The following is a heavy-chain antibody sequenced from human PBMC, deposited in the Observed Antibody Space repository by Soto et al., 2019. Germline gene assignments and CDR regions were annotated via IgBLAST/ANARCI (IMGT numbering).Heavy chain of an antibody. CDR3: ARGRKVGYSSGGYRFEDS. CDR2: INHSGST. J-gene: IGHJ4*02. D-gene: IGHD6-19*01. CDR1: GGSFSGYY. Sequence: QVQLQQWGAGLLKPSETLSLTCAVYGGSFSGYYWSWIRQPPGTGLEWIGEINHSGSTNYNPSLTSGVTISVDTAKNQFSLQLSSVAAADTAVYYCARGRKVGYSSGGYRFEDSWGQGTLVTVSS. V-gene: IGHV4-34*01.